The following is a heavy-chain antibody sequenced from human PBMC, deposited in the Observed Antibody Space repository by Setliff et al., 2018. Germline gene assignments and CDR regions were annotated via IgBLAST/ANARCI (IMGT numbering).Heavy chain of an antibody. CDR1: GFTFSRYW. CDR3: ARDGGDY. V-gene: IGHV3-7*01. J-gene: IGHJ4*02. Sequence: LRLSCAASGFTFSRYWMSWVRQAPGKGLEWVANIKQDGSEKYYVDSVKGRFTISRDNAKNSLYLQINSLRAEDTAVYYCARDGGDYWGQGTLVTVSS. CDR2: IKQDGSEK.